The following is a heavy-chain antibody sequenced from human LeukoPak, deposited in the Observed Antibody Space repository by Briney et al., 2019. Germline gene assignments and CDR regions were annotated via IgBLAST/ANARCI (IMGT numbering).Heavy chain of an antibody. J-gene: IGHJ4*02. CDR3: ARVRNKDVRVIDY. D-gene: IGHD5-24*01. V-gene: IGHV7-4-1*02. CDR1: GYTFTGYY. Sequence: ASVKVSCKASGYTFTGYYMHWVRQAPGQGPEWMGWINTNTGNPTYAQGFTGRFVFSLDTSVSTAYLQISSLKAEDTAVYYCARVRNKDVRVIDYWGQGTLVTVSS. CDR2: INTNTGNP.